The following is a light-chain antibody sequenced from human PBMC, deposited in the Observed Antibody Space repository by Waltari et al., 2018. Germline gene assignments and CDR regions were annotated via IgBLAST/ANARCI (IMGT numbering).Light chain of an antibody. CDR3: AAWDDSLNWV. Sequence: QSVLTQPPSASGTPGQRVTISCSGSSSNIGRSTVNWYQQLPGTAPKLLLYSTNHRPSGVPDRFSGSKSGTSASLAISGLQSEDEADYYCAAWDDSLNWVFGGGTKLTVL. V-gene: IGLV1-44*01. J-gene: IGLJ3*02. CDR1: SSNIGRST. CDR2: STN.